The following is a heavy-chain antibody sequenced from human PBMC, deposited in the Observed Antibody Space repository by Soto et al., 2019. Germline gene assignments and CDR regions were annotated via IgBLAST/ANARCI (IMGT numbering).Heavy chain of an antibody. D-gene: IGHD3-3*01. Sequence: PSETLSLTCVVSGYSISSGYCWGWIRQPPGKGLEWIGSSYHSGGPYYNPSLKSRVTISVDTSKNQFYLKLRSVTAADTAVYYCARDTIFGVVNYHYGLDVWGQGTTVTVSS. CDR1: GYSISSGYC. CDR3: ARDTIFGVVNYHYGLDV. CDR2: SYHSGGP. V-gene: IGHV4-38-2*01. J-gene: IGHJ6*02.